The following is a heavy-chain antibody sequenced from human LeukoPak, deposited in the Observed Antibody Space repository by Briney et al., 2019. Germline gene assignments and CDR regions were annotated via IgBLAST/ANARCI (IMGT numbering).Heavy chain of an antibody. D-gene: IGHD6-13*01. CDR1: GFTFSSCS. CDR3: ARVRYSSRFDY. J-gene: IGHJ4*02. V-gene: IGHV3-21*01. Sequence: GGSLRLCCAASGFTFSSCSMNWVRQATGKGLEWVSSISSSSSYIYYADAVKGRFTISRDNAKNSLYLQMNSLRAEDTAVYYCARVRYSSRFDYWGQGTLVTVSS. CDR2: ISSSSSYI.